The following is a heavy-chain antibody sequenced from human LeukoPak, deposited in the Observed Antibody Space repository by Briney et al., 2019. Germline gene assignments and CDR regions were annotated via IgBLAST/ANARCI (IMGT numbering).Heavy chain of an antibody. CDR1: GGTFSSYA. CDR2: IIPIFGTA. V-gene: IGHV1-69*13. Sequence: GASVKVSCKASGGTFSSYAISWVRQAPGQGLEWMGGIIPIFGTANYAQKFQGRVTITADESTSTAYMELSSLRSEDTAVYYCARGTIFPNPLHWFDPWGQGTLVTVSS. CDR3: ARGTIFPNPLHWFDP. J-gene: IGHJ5*02. D-gene: IGHD3-3*01.